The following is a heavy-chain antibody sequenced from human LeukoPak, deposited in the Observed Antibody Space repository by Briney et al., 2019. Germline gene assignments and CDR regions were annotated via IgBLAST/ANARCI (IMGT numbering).Heavy chain of an antibody. D-gene: IGHD3-3*01. CDR1: GFTFSSYS. CDR3: ARGITIFGVAD. CDR2: ISSSSSYI. J-gene: IGHJ4*02. V-gene: IGHV3-21*01. Sequence: GGSLRLSCVASGFTFSSYSMNWVRQAPGKGLEWASSISSSSSYIYYADSVKGRFTISRDNAKNSLYLQMNSLRAEDTAVYYCARGITIFGVADWGQGTLVTVSS.